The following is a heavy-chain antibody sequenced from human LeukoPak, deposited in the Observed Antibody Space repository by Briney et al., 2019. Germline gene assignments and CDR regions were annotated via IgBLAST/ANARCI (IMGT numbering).Heavy chain of an antibody. CDR2: ISGTSNTI. Sequence: GGSLRLSCVGSGFTFSSYSMNWVRQAPGKGLEWVSYISGTSNTIYYADSVKGRFAVSRDNAKNSLYLQMNSLRAEDTAIYYCARDLGSYSSGWYMGFDYWGQGTLVTVSS. CDR3: ARDLGSYSSGWYMGFDY. J-gene: IGHJ4*02. CDR1: GFTFSSYS. D-gene: IGHD6-19*01. V-gene: IGHV3-48*01.